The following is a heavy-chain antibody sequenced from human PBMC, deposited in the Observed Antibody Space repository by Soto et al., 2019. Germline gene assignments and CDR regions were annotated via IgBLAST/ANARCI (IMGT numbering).Heavy chain of an antibody. CDR1: GGSISSSSYY. V-gene: IGHV4-39*01. CDR2: IYYSGST. CDR3: ARHTPAISISDH. D-gene: IGHD2-15*01. Sequence: QLQLQESGPGLVKPSETLSLTCTVSGGSISSSSYYWGWIRQPPGKGLEWIGSIYYSGSTYYNPSLKRVVTITADTSKPQFSLKLSSVTAADTAVYYCARHTPAISISDHWGQGTLVTVSS. J-gene: IGHJ4*02.